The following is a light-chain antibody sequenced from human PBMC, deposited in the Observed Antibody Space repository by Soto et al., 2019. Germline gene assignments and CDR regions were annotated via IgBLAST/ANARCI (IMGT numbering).Light chain of an antibody. CDR3: SSYTSSSTVV. Sequence: QSALTQPASVSGSPGQSITISCTGTSSDVGGYNYVSWYQHHPGKAPKLMIYEVSNRPSGVSNRFSGSKSGNTASLTISGLQAEVEADYYCSSYTSSSTVVFGGGTKLTVL. J-gene: IGLJ2*01. V-gene: IGLV2-14*01. CDR1: SSDVGGYNY. CDR2: EVS.